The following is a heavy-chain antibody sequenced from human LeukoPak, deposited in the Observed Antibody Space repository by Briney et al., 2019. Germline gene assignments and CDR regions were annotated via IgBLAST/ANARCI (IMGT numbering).Heavy chain of an antibody. CDR1: GGTFSSYA. V-gene: IGHV1-69*04. J-gene: IGHJ4*02. D-gene: IGHD2-2*02. CDR3: AREGGLPAAIYYFDY. CDR2: IIPIFGIA. Sequence: ASVEVSCKASGGTFSSYAISWVRQAPGQGLEWMGRIIPIFGIANYAQKFQGRVTITADKSTSTAYMELSSLRSEDTAVYYCAREGGLPAAIYYFDYWGQGTLVTVSS.